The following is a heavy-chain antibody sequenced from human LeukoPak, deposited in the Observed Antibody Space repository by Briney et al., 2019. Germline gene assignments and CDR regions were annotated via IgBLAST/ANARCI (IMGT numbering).Heavy chain of an antibody. D-gene: IGHD6-6*01. CDR1: GFTFSDYN. CDR3: ARWPYSSSYYFAY. CDR2: ITSGTTYI. Sequence: GGSLRLSCAASGFTFSDYNMNWVRQSPEKGLEWVSSITSGTTYIYYADSVRGRFTLSRDNAKNSLYLQMNSLRAEDTAVYYCARWPYSSSYYFAYWGQGTLVTVSS. V-gene: IGHV3-21*01. J-gene: IGHJ4*02.